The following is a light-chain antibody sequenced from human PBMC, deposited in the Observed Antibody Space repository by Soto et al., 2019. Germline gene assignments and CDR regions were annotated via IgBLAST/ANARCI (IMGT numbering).Light chain of an antibody. CDR3: CSYAGSSPLYV. V-gene: IGLV2-23*02. CDR2: EVS. Sequence: QSALTQPASVSGSPGQSITISCTGTSSDVGSYNLVSWYQQHPGKAPKLMIYEVSKRPSGVSNSFSGSKSGNTASLTFSGLQAEDEADYYCCSYAGSSPLYVFGTGTKVTVL. J-gene: IGLJ1*01. CDR1: SSDVGSYNL.